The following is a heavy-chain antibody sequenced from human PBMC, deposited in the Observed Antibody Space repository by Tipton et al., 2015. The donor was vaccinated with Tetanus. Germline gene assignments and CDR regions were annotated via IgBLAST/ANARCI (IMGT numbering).Heavy chain of an antibody. CDR1: GFTFSSYN. Sequence: LSLTCAASGFTFSSYNMNWVRQAPGKGLEWVSSISSSSRYIYYADSVKGRFTISRDNAKNSLYLQMISLRAEDTAVYYCAGGDDIGDWGFGGQGTLVTVSS. J-gene: IGHJ4*02. CDR2: ISSSSRYI. D-gene: IGHD2-21*02. CDR3: AGGDDIGDWGF. V-gene: IGHV3-21*01.